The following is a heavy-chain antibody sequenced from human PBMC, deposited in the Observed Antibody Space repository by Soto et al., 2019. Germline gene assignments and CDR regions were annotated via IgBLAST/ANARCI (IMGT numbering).Heavy chain of an antibody. CDR1: GFTFSSYF. V-gene: IGHV3-23*01. CDR3: GKRRGEGYFDY. J-gene: IGHJ4*02. CDR2: IGGTSVST. Sequence: PGGSLRLSCAACGFTFSSYFISWVRQAPWKGLEWVSAIGGTSVSTYYADSVKGRFTISRDNSKNTMYLQMNSLRAEDTAVYYCGKRRGEGYFDYWGQWTLVTVSS. D-gene: IGHD3-16*01.